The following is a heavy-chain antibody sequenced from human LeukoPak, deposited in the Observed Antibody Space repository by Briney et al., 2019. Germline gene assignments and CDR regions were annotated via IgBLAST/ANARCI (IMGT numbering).Heavy chain of an antibody. CDR2: INQDGSEK. Sequence: SGGSLRLSCAASGFTFSSYWMSWVRQAPGKALEWVANINQDGSEKYYVDSVKGRFTISRDNAKNSLYLQMNSLRAEDTAVCYCARELLWSWDGYCYYYMDVWGKGTTVTVSS. D-gene: IGHD2-2*01. CDR3: ARELLWSWDGYCYYYMDV. CDR1: GFTFSSYW. V-gene: IGHV3-7*01. J-gene: IGHJ6*03.